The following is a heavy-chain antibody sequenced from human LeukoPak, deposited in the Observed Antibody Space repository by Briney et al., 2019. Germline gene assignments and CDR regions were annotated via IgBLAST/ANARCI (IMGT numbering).Heavy chain of an antibody. CDR1: GGSISSYY. J-gene: IGHJ6*03. CDR2: IYYSGST. CDR3: AKTEYSSSGSRYYSYMDV. V-gene: IGHV4-59*01. Sequence: SETLSLTCTVSGGSISSYYWSWIRQPPGKGLEWIGYIYYSGSTNYNPSLKSRVTISVDTSKNQFSLKLSSVTAADTAVYYCAKTEYSSSGSRYYSYMDVWGKGTTVTVSS. D-gene: IGHD6-13*01.